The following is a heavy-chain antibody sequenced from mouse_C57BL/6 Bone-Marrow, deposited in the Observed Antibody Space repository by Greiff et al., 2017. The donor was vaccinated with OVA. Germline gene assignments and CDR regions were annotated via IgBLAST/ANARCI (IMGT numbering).Heavy chain of an antibody. CDR3: TGWGNYGSSSYYYAMDY. Sequence: EVMLVESGGGLVQPGGSMKLSCVASGFTFSNYWMNWVRQSPEKGLEWVAQIRLKSDNYATHYAESVKGRFTISRDASKSSVYLQMNNLRAEDTGIYYCTGWGNYGSSSYYYAMDYWGQGTSVTVSS. V-gene: IGHV6-3*01. CDR2: IRLKSDNYAT. CDR1: GFTFSNYW. J-gene: IGHJ4*01. D-gene: IGHD1-1*01.